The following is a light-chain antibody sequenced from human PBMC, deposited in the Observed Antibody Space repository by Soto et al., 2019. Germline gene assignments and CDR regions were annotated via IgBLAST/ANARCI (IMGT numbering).Light chain of an antibody. V-gene: IGKV3-20*01. CDR2: GAS. Sequence: EIVLTQFAGAMSVYPGERATISRRASQGVGSADLAWYQQKPGQAPRLLIYGASNRATGIPDRFSGSGSGTDFTLTISRLEPADFAVYYCQQYGSSGSFGQGTKVDI. CDR1: QGVGSAD. J-gene: IGKJ1*01. CDR3: QQYGSSGS.